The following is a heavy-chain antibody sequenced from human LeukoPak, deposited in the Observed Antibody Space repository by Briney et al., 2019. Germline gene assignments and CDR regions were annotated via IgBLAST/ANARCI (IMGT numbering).Heavy chain of an antibody. Sequence: SETLSLTCSVSGGSISSYYWSWIRQPPGKGLEWIGYIYYSGSTNYNPSLKSRVTISIATSENQFSLKLSSVTAADTAVYYCARHGPVEPFDIWGQGTMVTVSS. J-gene: IGHJ3*02. CDR2: IYYSGST. D-gene: IGHD5-24*01. CDR1: GGSISSYY. CDR3: ARHGPVEPFDI. V-gene: IGHV4-59*08.